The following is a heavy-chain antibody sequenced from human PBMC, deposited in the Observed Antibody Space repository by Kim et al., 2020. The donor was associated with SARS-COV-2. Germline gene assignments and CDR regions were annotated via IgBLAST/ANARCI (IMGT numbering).Heavy chain of an antibody. J-gene: IGHJ4*02. V-gene: IGHV3-74*01. D-gene: IGHD3-10*01. CDR2: VNNDGSST. CDR3: ARGYGSGTNY. Sequence: RQAAGKGRVWVSYVNNDGSSTGYADSVKGRFTIARDNAKNTLYLQMKSLRLEDTAVYYCARGYGSGTNYWGQGTLVTVST.